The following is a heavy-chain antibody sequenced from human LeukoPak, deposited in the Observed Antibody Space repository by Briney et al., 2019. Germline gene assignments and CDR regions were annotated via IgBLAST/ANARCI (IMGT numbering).Heavy chain of an antibody. CDR1: GYTFTSYY. CDR2: INPSGGST. Sequence: ASVKVSCKASGYTFTSYYMHWVRQAPGQGLEWMGIINPSGGSTSYAQKFQGRVTMTRDTSTSTVYMELSSLRSEDTAVYYCAPSGTRTAFDIWGQGTMVTVSS. D-gene: IGHD1-26*01. CDR3: APSGTRTAFDI. J-gene: IGHJ3*02. V-gene: IGHV1-46*01.